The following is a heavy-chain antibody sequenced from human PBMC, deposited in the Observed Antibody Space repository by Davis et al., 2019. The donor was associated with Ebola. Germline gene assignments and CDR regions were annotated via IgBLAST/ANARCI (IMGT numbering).Heavy chain of an antibody. V-gene: IGHV1-46*01. J-gene: IGHJ4*02. CDR2: INPSGATT. D-gene: IGHD4-17*01. CDR1: GYTFTSYY. Sequence: ASVKVSCKASGYTFTSYYMHWVRQAPGQGLEWMGIINPSGATTSYAQKFQGRVTTTRDTSTSTVYMELSSLRSEDTAVYYCARDDLDRTTAFDYWGQGTVVTVSS. CDR3: ARDDLDRTTAFDY.